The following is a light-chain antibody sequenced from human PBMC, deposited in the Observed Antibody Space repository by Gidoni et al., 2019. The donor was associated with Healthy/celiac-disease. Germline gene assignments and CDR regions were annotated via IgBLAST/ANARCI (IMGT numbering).Light chain of an antibody. Sequence: SVLTQPPSVSGAPGQRVTISCTGSSSNIGAGYDVHWYQQLPGTAPKLLLYGNSNRPSGVPDRFSGSKSGTSASLAITGLQAEDEADYYCQSYDSSFRRVFGTGTKVTVL. CDR2: GNS. V-gene: IGLV1-40*01. J-gene: IGLJ1*01. CDR3: QSYDSSFRRV. CDR1: SSNIGAGYD.